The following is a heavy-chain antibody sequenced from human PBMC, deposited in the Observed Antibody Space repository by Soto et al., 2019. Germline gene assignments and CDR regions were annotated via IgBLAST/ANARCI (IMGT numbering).Heavy chain of an antibody. V-gene: IGHV3-74*01. D-gene: IGHD5-12*01. Sequence: EVQLVESGGGLAQPGGSLRLSCVPSGFTFNSHWMHWVRQAPGKGLVWVSRINGEGSTTSYADSVRGRFTISRDNAKNTLYLQMNSLRVDDTAVYYCARDPRDGYHSPPDYWGQGTLVTVSS. CDR3: ARDPRDGYHSPPDY. CDR1: GFTFNSHW. J-gene: IGHJ4*02. CDR2: INGEGSTT.